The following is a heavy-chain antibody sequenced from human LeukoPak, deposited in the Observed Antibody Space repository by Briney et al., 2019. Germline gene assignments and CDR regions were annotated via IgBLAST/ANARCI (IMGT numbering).Heavy chain of an antibody. Sequence: GGSLRLSCAAARFMFSNYVMYWVRQAPGKGLEWVSVVSASGFTTDYADSVKGRFTISRDNSKNTLYLQMNSLRAEDTAVYYCAKDRRSVDAFDIWGQGTMVTVSS. CDR1: RFMFSNYV. V-gene: IGHV3-23*01. CDR2: VSASGFTT. J-gene: IGHJ3*02. CDR3: AKDRRSVDAFDI.